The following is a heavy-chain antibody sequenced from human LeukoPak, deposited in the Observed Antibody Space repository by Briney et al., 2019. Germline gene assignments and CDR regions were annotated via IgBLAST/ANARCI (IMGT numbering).Heavy chain of an antibody. J-gene: IGHJ4*02. CDR3: ARDSDYGETGLDY. Sequence: GGSLRLSCAASGFIFRNYDMHWVRQAPGKGLKWVAVIWHDGSNRYYADSVKGRFTISRDNSKNTLYPQMNRLRAEDTAVYYCARDSDYGETGLDYWGQGTLVTVSS. D-gene: IGHD4/OR15-4a*01. CDR1: GFIFRNYD. CDR2: IWHDGSNR. V-gene: IGHV3-33*01.